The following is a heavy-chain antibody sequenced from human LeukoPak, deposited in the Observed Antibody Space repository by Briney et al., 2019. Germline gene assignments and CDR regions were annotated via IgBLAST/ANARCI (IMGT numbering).Heavy chain of an antibody. J-gene: IGHJ3*02. Sequence: SETLSLTCTVSGGSISSYYWSWIRQPPGKGLEWIGYIYYSGSTYYNPSLKSRVTISVDTSKNQFSLKLSSVTAADTAVYYCASPAVVTQNAFDIWGQGTMVTVSS. CDR2: IYYSGST. D-gene: IGHD4-23*01. CDR1: GGSISSYY. CDR3: ASPAVVTQNAFDI. V-gene: IGHV4-59*12.